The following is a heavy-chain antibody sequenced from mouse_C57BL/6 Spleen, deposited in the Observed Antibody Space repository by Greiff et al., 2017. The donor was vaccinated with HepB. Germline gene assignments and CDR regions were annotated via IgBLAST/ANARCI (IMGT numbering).Heavy chain of an antibody. CDR3: ARITTVVATPFDY. V-gene: IGHV1-82*01. Sequence: QVQLQQSGPELVKPGASVKISCKASGYAFSSSWMNWVKQRPGKGLEWIGRIYPGDGDTNYNGKFKGKATLTADKSSSTAYMQLSSLTSEDSAVYFCARITTVVATPFDYWGQGTTLTVSS. D-gene: IGHD1-1*01. CDR1: GYAFSSSW. CDR2: IYPGDGDT. J-gene: IGHJ2*01.